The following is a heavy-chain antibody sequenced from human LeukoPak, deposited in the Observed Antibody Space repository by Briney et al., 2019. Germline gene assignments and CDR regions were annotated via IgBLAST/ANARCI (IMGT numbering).Heavy chain of an antibody. D-gene: IGHD6-13*01. CDR1: GYTFTSYG. CDR3: ARCPSYYSSSWCFDY. Sequence: ASVKVSCTASGYTFTSYGISWVRQAPGQGLEWMGWISAYNGNTNYAQKLQGRVTMTTDTSTSTAYMELRSLRSDDTAVCYCARCPSYYSSSWCFDYWGQGTLVTVSS. CDR2: ISAYNGNT. J-gene: IGHJ4*02. V-gene: IGHV1-18*01.